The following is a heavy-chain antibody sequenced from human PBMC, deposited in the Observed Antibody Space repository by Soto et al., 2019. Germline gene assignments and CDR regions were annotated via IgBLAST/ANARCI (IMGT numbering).Heavy chain of an antibody. V-gene: IGHV3-30-3*01. CDR1: GFTFSSYA. J-gene: IGHJ6*02. D-gene: IGHD3-3*01. CDR2: ISYDGSNK. Sequence: QVPLVESGGGVVQPGRSLRLSCAASGFTFSSYAMHWVRQAPGKGLEWVAVISYDGSNKYYADSVKGRFTISRDNSKNTLYLQMNSLRAEDTAVYYCARDGHSSGEWLPPQLGNYYYYGMDVWGQGTTVTVSS. CDR3: ARDGHSSGEWLPPQLGNYYYYGMDV.